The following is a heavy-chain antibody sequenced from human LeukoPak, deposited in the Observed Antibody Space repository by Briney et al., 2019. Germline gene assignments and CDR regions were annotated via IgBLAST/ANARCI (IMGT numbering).Heavy chain of an antibody. Sequence: GESLKISCKGSGYIFNRYWIGWVRQMPGKGLEWMGIIYPGDSDTRYSPSFQGQVTISADKSISTAYLQWSSLKASDSAMYYCARQFSSGWYTGFGPWGQGTLVMFSS. CDR2: IYPGDSDT. D-gene: IGHD6-19*01. J-gene: IGHJ5*02. V-gene: IGHV5-51*01. CDR3: ARQFSSGWYTGFGP. CDR1: GYIFNRYW.